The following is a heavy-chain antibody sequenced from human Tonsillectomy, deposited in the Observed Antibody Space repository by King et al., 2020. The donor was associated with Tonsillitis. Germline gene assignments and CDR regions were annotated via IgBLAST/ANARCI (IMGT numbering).Heavy chain of an antibody. D-gene: IGHD3-10*01. CDR1: GGSISSSSYY. Sequence: MQLQESGPGLVKPSETLSLTCTVSGGSISSSSYYWGWIRQPPGKGLEWIVSIYYIGSTYYNPSLKSRVTISVDTSKNQFSLKLSSVTAADTAVYYCARRLYGSGRVEYWGQGTLVTVSS. CDR3: ARRLYGSGRVEY. CDR2: IYYIGST. J-gene: IGHJ4*02. V-gene: IGHV4-39*01.